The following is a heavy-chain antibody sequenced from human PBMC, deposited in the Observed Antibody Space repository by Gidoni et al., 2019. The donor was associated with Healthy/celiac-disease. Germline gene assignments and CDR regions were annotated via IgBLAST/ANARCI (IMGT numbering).Heavy chain of an antibody. CDR1: GLPVSSYA. J-gene: IGHJ4*02. Sequence: QVQLVESGGGVVQPGGSLRRPGAASGLPVSSYAMALVRQAHGKGWAWFAVISYDGSNKYYADSGKGRFTNSRDNSKNTLYLQMNSLRAEDTALYYCAREEWELYYVDYWGQGTLVTVSS. D-gene: IGHD1-26*01. V-gene: IGHV3-30-3*01. CDR2: ISYDGSNK. CDR3: AREEWELYYVDY.